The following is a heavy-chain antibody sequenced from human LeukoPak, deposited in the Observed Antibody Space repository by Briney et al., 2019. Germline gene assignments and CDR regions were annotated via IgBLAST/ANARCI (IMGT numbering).Heavy chain of an antibody. CDR1: GYSFTLYW. J-gene: IGHJ4*02. CDR3: VRKSDYAAFD. CDR2: IYPPDSDT. Sequence: GESLQISCKASGYSFTLYWIDWVRQMPGKGLEWMGIIYPPDSDTRYSPSFQGPVTISADKSVNTAYLQWSSLKASDTAMYYCVRKSDYAAFDWGQGTLVTVSS. V-gene: IGHV5-51*01. D-gene: IGHD4-17*01.